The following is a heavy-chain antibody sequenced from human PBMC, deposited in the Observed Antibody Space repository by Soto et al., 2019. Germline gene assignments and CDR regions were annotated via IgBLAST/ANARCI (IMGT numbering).Heavy chain of an antibody. V-gene: IGHV4-61*01. D-gene: IGHD2-15*01. CDR1: GGSVSRGSYY. J-gene: IGHJ4*02. CDR2: IYYSGST. CDR3: ARANRVVVHFDY. Sequence: QVQLQESGPGLVKPSETLSLSCTVSGGSVSRGSYYWSWIRQPPGKGLEGVGYIYYSGSTNYNPSLKSRVTISVDTSKNQFSLKLSSVTAADTAVYYCARANRVVVHFDYWGQGTLVTVSS.